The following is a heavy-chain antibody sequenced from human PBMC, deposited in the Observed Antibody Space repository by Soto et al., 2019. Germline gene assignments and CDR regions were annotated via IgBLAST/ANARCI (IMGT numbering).Heavy chain of an antibody. CDR1: GYTFTSYG. V-gene: IGHV1-18*01. J-gene: IGHJ6*02. Sequence: QVQLVQSGAEVKKPGASVKVSCKASGYTFTSYGISWVRQAPGQGLEWMGWIRAYNGNTNYAQKLQGRVTMTTDTPPSTPYMELRSLSSANTAVYYCARDLPTLDSWGQGTTSPSP. CDR2: IRAYNGNT. CDR3: ARDLPTLDS.